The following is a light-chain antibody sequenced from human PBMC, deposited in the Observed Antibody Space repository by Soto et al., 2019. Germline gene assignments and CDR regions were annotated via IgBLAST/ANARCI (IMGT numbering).Light chain of an antibody. CDR3: TSYTSTVYV. V-gene: IGLV2-14*01. CDR1: SNDVGGYNY. Sequence: QSVLTQPASVSGSPGQSITISCTGTSNDVGGYNYVSWYQQHPGKAPKLMIYDVSNRPSGVSNRFSGSKSGNTASLTISGLQAEDEDDYYCTSYTSTVYVFGTGTKVTVL. J-gene: IGLJ1*01. CDR2: DVS.